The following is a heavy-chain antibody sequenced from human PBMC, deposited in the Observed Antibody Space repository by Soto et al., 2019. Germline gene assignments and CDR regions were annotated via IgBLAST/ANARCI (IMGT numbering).Heavy chain of an antibody. D-gene: IGHD3-16*01. CDR3: AREGRFGSFFDY. CDR1: GFAFGNFG. CDR2: ISPNGGNK. Sequence: QVPLVESGGGVVQPGRSLRLSCAASGFAFGNFGMHWFRQTPGQGLEWVALISPNGGNKDYGASVKGRFTISRDNDQNTVFLQMNSLRGDDTVLYFCAREGRFGSFFDYWGQGTLVTVSS. J-gene: IGHJ4*02. V-gene: IGHV3-30*03.